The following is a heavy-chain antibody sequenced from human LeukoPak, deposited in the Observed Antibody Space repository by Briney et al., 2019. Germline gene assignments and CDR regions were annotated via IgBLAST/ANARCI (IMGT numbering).Heavy chain of an antibody. CDR3: ARLGGYCYFDY. CDR1: GGSISSYY. V-gene: IGHV4-59*01. D-gene: IGHD1-26*01. CDR2: IYYSGST. Sequence: PSGTLSLTCTVSGGSISSYYWSWIRQPPGKGLEWIGDIYYSGSTNYNPSLKSRVTISVATSNSQCSLKLTSVTASDTAVYYCARLGGYCYFDYWGQGTLVTVSS. J-gene: IGHJ4*02.